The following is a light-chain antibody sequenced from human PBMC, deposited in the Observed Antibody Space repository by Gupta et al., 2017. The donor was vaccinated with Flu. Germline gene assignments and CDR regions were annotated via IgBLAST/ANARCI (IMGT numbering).Light chain of an antibody. CDR2: KIS. J-gene: IGKJ1*01. CDR1: ERLVHSDGNTY. Sequence: VVLPESTLSLPVILGQPASISCTSNERLVHSDGNTYLHCFKQRAGQSPRRLIYKISNRDSGVPDRNSGSGSGTEFTLKISIVEADDVGIYYCMHDATWPRTFGQGTKVEIK. V-gene: IGKV2-30*02. CDR3: MHDATWPRT.